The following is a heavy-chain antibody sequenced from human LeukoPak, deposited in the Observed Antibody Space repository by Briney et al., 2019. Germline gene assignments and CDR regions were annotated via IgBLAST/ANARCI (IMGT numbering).Heavy chain of an antibody. CDR2: IKSKTDGGTT. Sequence: GGSLRLPCAASGFTFSNAWMNWVRQAPGKGLEWVGRIKSKTDGGTTDYAAPVKGRFTISRDDSKNTLYLQMNSLKTEDTAVYYCTTETDWSGFIFDYWGQGTLVTVSS. D-gene: IGHD3-3*01. J-gene: IGHJ4*02. CDR3: TTETDWSGFIFDY. CDR1: GFTFSNAW. V-gene: IGHV3-15*07.